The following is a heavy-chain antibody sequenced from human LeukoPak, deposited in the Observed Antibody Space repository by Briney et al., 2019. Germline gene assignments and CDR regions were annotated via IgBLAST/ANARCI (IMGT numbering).Heavy chain of an antibody. CDR2: ISYSGTT. V-gene: IGHV4-39*01. CDR3: ARHSGDGYNRPFDY. CDR1: GSSVSSTNYC. J-gene: IGHJ4*02. D-gene: IGHD5-24*01. Sequence: SETLSLTCKVSGSSVSSTNYCWGWIRQPPGQGLEWIGTISYSGTTFYNPSLKSRVTISGDTSKNQFSLKLNSVTAADTAVYYCARHSGDGYNRPFDYWGQGSLVTVSS.